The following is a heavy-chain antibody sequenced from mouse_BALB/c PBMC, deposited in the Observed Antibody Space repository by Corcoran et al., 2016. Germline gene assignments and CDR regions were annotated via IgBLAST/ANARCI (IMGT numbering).Heavy chain of an antibody. CDR1: GYSFTGYY. D-gene: IGHD1-1*01. J-gene: IGHJ1*01. V-gene: IGHV1-26*01. CDR2: INPYNGAT. CDR3: ARGHGSSPDWYFDV. Sequence: EVQLQQSGPELVKPGASVKISCKASGYSFTGYYMHWVKQSHVKSLEWIGRINPYNGATSYNQNFKDKASLTVDKSSSTAYMELHSLTSEDSAVYYCARGHGSSPDWYFDVWGAGTTVTVSS.